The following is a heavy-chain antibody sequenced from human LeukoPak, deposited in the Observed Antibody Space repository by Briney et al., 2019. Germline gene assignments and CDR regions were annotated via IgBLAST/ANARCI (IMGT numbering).Heavy chain of an antibody. CDR1: GYTFTGYY. CDR3: ARSPYTYGSLFYLDY. V-gene: IGHV1-2*02. CDR2: INPNSGGT. D-gene: IGHD5-18*01. Sequence: ASVKVSCKASGYTFTGYYMHWVRQAPGQGLEWMGWINPNSGGTNYAQKFQGRVTLTRDTSTSTVYMELYSLRSEDTAVYYCARSPYTYGSLFYLDYWGQGTLVTVSS. J-gene: IGHJ4*02.